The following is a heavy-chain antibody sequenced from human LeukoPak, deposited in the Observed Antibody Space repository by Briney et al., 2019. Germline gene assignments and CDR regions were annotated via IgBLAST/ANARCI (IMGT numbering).Heavy chain of an antibody. CDR2: IYSTGST. CDR3: ARGPPTYYYYYMDV. CDR1: GGSISSYY. J-gene: IGHJ6*03. Sequence: PSETLSLTCTVSGGSISSYYWSWIRQPAGKGLEWIGRIYSTGSTNYNPSLKSRVTMSVDTSKNQFSLRLRSVTAADTAVYYCARGPPTYYYYYMDVWGKGTTVTVSS. V-gene: IGHV4-4*07.